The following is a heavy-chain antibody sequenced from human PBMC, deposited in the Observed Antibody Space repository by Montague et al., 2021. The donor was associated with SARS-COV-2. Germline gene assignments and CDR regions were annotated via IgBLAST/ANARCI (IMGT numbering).Heavy chain of an antibody. Sequence: SETLSLTCAVYGGSFSGYYWSWIRQPPGKGLEWIGEINYRGSTNYNPSLKGRVTISVDKSKNQFSLKLSSVTAADTAVYYCARLPESGHSIDYWGQETLVTVSS. CDR3: ARLPESGHSIDY. CDR2: INYRGST. J-gene: IGHJ4*02. CDR1: GGSFSGYY. V-gene: IGHV4-34*01.